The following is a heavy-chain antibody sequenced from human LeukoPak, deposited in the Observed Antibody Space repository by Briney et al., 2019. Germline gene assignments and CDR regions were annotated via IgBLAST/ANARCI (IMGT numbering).Heavy chain of an antibody. CDR1: GFTFSNYA. CDR2: ISYDGSNE. J-gene: IGHJ4*02. Sequence: GGSLRLSCAASGFTFSNYAMHWVRQAPGKGLEWVAVISYDGSNEYYSDSVKGRFTISRDNSQNTLYLQMSSLRAEDSALYYCARDHLRYCSNANCYPFDYRGQGTLVTVSS. D-gene: IGHD2-2*01. CDR3: ARDHLRYCSNANCYPFDY. V-gene: IGHV3-30-3*01.